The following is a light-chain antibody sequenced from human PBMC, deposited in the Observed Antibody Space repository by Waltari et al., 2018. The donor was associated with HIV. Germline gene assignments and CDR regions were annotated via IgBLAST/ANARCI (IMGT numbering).Light chain of an antibody. CDR3: AAWDDSLNGYV. CDR2: VNG. Sequence: QSVLTQPPSTSGAPGQTVTISCSGSSSNIGSTTVNWYQKLPGTAPRLLIVVNGRRPSGVPDRFSGSKSGTSASLAISRLQSEDDGDYFCAAWDDSLNGYVFGTGTKVIV. J-gene: IGLJ1*01. CDR1: SSNIGSTT. V-gene: IGLV1-44*01.